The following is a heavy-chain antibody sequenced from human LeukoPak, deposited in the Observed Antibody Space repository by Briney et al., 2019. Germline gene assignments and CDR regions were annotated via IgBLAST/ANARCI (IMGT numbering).Heavy chain of an antibody. V-gene: IGHV4-38-2*02. CDR2: IYHSGST. CDR1: GYSISSGYY. Sequence: TASETLSLTCTVSGYSISSGYYWGWIRQPPGKGLEWIGSIYHSGSTYYNPSLKSRVTISVDTSKNQFSLKLSSVTAADTAVYYCARDRPATHSLYNWFDPWGQGTLVTVSS. D-gene: IGHD3-16*02. J-gene: IGHJ5*02. CDR3: ARDRPATHSLYNWFDP.